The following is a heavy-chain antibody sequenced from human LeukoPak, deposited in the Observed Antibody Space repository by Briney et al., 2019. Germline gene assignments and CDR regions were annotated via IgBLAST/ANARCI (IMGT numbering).Heavy chain of an antibody. J-gene: IGHJ4*02. V-gene: IGHV4-59*01. Sequence: SESLSLTCTVSGASISTFYLNWIRQPPGKGLEWIGYIYYNGNTNYNPSPKSRVTMSVGTSQTQFSLMLTSVTAADTAVYYCARGGYNSAWYVFDSWGQGALVTVSS. D-gene: IGHD6-19*01. CDR1: GASISTFY. CDR2: IYYNGNT. CDR3: ARGGYNSAWYVFDS.